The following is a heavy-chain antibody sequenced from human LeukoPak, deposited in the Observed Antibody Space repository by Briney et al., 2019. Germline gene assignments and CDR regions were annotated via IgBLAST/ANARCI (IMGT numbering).Heavy chain of an antibody. CDR1: GFTYNSAW. V-gene: IGHV3-15*01. J-gene: IGHJ4*02. D-gene: IGHD6-19*01. CDR2: IKSKSDGETT. Sequence: GGSLRLSCAGSGFTYNSAWMTWVGQAPGKGLEWVGRIKSKSDGETTDFAAPVKGRFTISRDDSKNTLYLQMNSLKTEDTAVYYCATEGINSPDIGWYDGEFSYWSQGTLVTVSS. CDR3: ATEGINSPDIGWYDGEFSY.